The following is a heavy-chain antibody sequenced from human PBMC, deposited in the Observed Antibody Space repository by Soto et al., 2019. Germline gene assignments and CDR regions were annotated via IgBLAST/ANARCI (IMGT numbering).Heavy chain of an antibody. J-gene: IGHJ4*02. CDR3: AREASSSWPYYFDY. CDR2: INHSGST. V-gene: IGHV4-34*01. D-gene: IGHD6-13*01. CDR1: GGSFSGYY. Sequence: SETLSLTCAVYGGSFSGYYWSWIRQPPGKGLEWIGEINHSGSTNYNPSLKSRVTISVDTSKNQFSLKLSSVTAADTAVYYCAREASSSWPYYFDYWGQGTLVTVSS.